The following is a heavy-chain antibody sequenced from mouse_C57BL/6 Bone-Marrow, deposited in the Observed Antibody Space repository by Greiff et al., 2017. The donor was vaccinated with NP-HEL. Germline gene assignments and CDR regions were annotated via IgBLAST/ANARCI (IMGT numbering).Heavy chain of an antibody. V-gene: IGHV3-6*01. CDR2: ISYDGSN. CDR3: ASGGFFFAY. CDR1: GYSITSGYY. J-gene: IGHJ3*01. Sequence: VQLQQSGPGLVKPSQSLSLTCSVTGYSITSGYYWNWIRQFPGNKLEWMGYISYDGSNNYNPPLKNRISITRDTSKNQFFLKLNSVTTEDTATYYCASGGFFFAYWGQGTLVTVSA.